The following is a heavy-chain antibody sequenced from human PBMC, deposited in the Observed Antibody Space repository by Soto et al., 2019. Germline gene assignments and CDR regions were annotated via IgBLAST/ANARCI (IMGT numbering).Heavy chain of an antibody. Sequence: PSETLSLTCAVYGGSFSGYCWSWIRQPPGKGLEWIGEINHSGSTNYNPSLKSRVTISVDTSKNQFSLKLSSVTAADTAVYYCARGRSYDILTGYYIYYYYGMDVWGQGTTVTVSS. CDR2: INHSGST. D-gene: IGHD3-9*01. V-gene: IGHV4-34*01. CDR1: GGSFSGYC. CDR3: ARGRSYDILTGYYIYYYYGMDV. J-gene: IGHJ6*02.